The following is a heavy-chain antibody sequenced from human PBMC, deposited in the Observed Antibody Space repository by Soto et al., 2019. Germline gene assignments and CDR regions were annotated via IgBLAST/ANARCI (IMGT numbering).Heavy chain of an antibody. Sequence: EVQLVESGGGLVQPGGSLRLSCAASGFTFSTSWMTWVRQPPGKGLEWVANMDQDGSETYYVDSVRGRFTVSRDNAKNSLYLQMNGLRVEDTAVYYCVCGGNFFIYGGQGTLVTVSP. J-gene: IGHJ4*02. V-gene: IGHV3-7*01. CDR1: GFTFSTSW. D-gene: IGHD3-16*01. CDR3: VCGGNFFIY. CDR2: MDQDGSET.